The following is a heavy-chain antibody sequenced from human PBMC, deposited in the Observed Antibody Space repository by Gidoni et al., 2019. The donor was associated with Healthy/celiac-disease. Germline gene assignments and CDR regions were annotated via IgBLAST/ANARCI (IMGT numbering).Heavy chain of an antibody. CDR1: GFPFSSYG. CDR2: ISYDGSNK. V-gene: IGHV3-30*18. Sequence: QVQLVESGGGVVQPGRSLRLSCAASGFPFSSYGMHWVRQAPGKGLEWVAVISYDGSNKYYADSVKGRFTISRDNSKNTLYLQMNSLRAEDTAVYYCAKESAPTGYFDYWGQGTLVTVSS. CDR3: AKESAPTGYFDY. D-gene: IGHD3-9*01. J-gene: IGHJ4*02.